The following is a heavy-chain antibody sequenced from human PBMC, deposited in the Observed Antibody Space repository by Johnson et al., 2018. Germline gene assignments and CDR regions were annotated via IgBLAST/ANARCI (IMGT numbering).Heavy chain of an antibody. J-gene: IGHJ3*01. V-gene: IGHV3-23*01. CDR3: AKSGYNYGNPNFWNAFDV. Sequence: VQLQESGGGLVQPGGSLRLSCAASGLTFSNFAMSWVRQAPGKGLEWVSRISDGGSSTDYADSVRGRFTISRDNSKNTRYLQINRLRAEDTAVYYCAKSGYNYGNPNFWNAFDVWVQVTMVIASS. D-gene: IGHD5-18*01. CDR1: GLTFSNFA. CDR2: ISDGGSST.